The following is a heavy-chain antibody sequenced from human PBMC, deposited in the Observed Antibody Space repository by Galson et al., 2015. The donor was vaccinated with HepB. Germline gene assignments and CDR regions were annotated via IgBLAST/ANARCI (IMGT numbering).Heavy chain of an antibody. D-gene: IGHD3-9*01. CDR2: IYYSGST. J-gene: IGHJ6*02. V-gene: IGHV4-39*01. Sequence: SETLSLTCTVSGGSISSTNYYWGWIRQPPGTGLEWIGTIYYSGSTYYNPSLKSRVTISVDTSKNQFSLKLNSVTAADTAVYYCARCLDYDILTGYYCGMDGWGPGTTVTVSS. CDR1: GGSISSTNYY. CDR3: ARCLDYDILTGYYCGMDG.